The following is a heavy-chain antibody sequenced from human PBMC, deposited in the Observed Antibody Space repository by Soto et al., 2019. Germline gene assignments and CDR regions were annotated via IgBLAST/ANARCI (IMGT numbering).Heavy chain of an antibody. D-gene: IGHD4-17*01. CDR1: GYTFTGYY. CDR3: ARGPKCGDYEPHWFAP. CDR2: INPNSGGT. Sequence: GASVKVSCKASGYTFTGYYMHWVRQAPGQGLEWMGWINPNSGGTNYAQKFQGWVTMTRDTSISTAYMELSRLRSDDTAVYYCARGPKCGDYEPHWFAPRAQGTLVPVSS. V-gene: IGHV1-2*04. J-gene: IGHJ5*02.